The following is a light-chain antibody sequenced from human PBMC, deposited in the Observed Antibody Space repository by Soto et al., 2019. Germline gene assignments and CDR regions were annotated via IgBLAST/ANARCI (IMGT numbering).Light chain of an antibody. Sequence: QSALTQPASVSGSPGQSITFSCTGTSGDVGDYKFVSWYQQHPGKAPKLLIYEVSNRPSGVSNRFSGSKSGNTASLTISGLQADDEADYYCSSYTSISTYVFGTGTKVTVL. CDR3: SSYTSISTYV. V-gene: IGLV2-14*01. J-gene: IGLJ1*01. CDR2: EVS. CDR1: SGDVGDYKF.